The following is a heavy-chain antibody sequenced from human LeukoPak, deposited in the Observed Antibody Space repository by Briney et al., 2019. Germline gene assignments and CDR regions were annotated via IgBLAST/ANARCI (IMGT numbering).Heavy chain of an antibody. V-gene: IGHV3-13*05. D-gene: IGHD1-26*01. CDR3: ARGSAIVGATGYYNGMDV. CDR2: IGTAADP. Sequence: PGGSLRLSCAASGFTFSNYDIHWVRQATGKGLEWFSCIGTAADPYYTASVKGRFIISRENANNSLYLQMNSLRDEDTAVYYCARGSAIVGATGYYNGMDVWGQGTTVTVSS. CDR1: GFTFSNYD. J-gene: IGHJ6*02.